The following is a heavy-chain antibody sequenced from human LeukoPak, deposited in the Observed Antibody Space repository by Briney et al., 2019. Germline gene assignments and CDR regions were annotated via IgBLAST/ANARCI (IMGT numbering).Heavy chain of an antibody. CDR2: IRHSGST. V-gene: IGHV4-34*01. CDR3: ALIHRFFDS. D-gene: IGHD3-16*01. Sequence: SETLSLTCDVSGGSFNDYYWSWIRQAPGKGLEWIGEIRHSGSTNYNPSLKSRVTISVDTSKNQFSLKLSSVTAADTAVYYCALIHRFFDSGGQEPLVTVSS. J-gene: IGHJ4*02. CDR1: GGSFNDYY.